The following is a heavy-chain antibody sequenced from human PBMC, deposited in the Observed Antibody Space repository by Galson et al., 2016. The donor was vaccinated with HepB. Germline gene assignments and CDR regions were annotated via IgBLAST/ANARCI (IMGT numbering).Heavy chain of an antibody. CDR2: IDQSGFT. J-gene: IGHJ5*02. CDR1: GGSLSDYY. V-gene: IGHV4-34*01. D-gene: IGHD3-10*01. Sequence: LSLTCAVYGGSLSDYYWIWIRQTPEKGLEWIGEIDQSGFTTYKSSHKSRLTLSVDTSKKQVSLKMSSVTAADTAMYFCTLLRGPHLVRGVTRDSWFDPWGQGTLVTVSS. CDR3: TLLRGPHLVRGVTRDSWFDP.